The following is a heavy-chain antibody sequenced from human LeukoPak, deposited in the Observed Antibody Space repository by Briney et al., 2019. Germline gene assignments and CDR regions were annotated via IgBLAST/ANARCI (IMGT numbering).Heavy chain of an antibody. V-gene: IGHV4-61*02. J-gene: IGHJ4*02. CDR2: IYSSGNT. CDR3: ARGLSAFFDY. Sequence: SQTLSLTCTVSGGSISSVGYSWSWIRQPAGKGLEWIGRIYSSGNTHYNPSLNSRVSISVDTSQNQFSLKLNSVTAADTAVYYCARGLSAFFDYWGQGTLVTVSS. CDR1: GGSISSVGYS. D-gene: IGHD3-16*02.